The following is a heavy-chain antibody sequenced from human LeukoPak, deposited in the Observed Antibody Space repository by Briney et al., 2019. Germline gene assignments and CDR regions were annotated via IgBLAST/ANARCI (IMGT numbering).Heavy chain of an antibody. CDR2: IIPILGIA. CDR3: AREEGDYGGNYYYFDY. D-gene: IGHD4-23*01. Sequence: ASVKVSCKASGGTFSSYAISWVRQAPGQGLEWMGRIIPILGIANYAQKFQGRVTITADKSTSTAYMELSSLRSEDTAVYYCAREEGDYGGNYYYFDYWGQGTLVTVSS. V-gene: IGHV1-69*04. J-gene: IGHJ4*02. CDR1: GGTFSSYA.